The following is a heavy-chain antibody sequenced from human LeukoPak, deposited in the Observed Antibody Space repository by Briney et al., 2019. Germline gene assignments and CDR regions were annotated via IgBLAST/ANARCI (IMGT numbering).Heavy chain of an antibody. CDR3: AGGVPAANTVYYLDV. CDR1: GFTFSSYS. V-gene: IGHV3-21*01. Sequence: GGSLRLSCAASGFTFSSYSFNWVRQVPGKGLEWDSSITTTFYTYYTDSVKGRFTISRDNAKNSLYLQMHSLGAEDTAVYYCAGGVPAANTVYYLDVWGNGTTVTVSS. J-gene: IGHJ6*03. CDR2: ITTTFYT. D-gene: IGHD2-2*01.